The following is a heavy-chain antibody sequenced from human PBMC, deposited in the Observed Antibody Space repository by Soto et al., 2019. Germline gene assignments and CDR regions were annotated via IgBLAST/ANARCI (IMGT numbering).Heavy chain of an antibody. V-gene: IGHV4-59*08. Sequence: SETLSLTSTISGVSIRSYYWSWIRQPPGKGLEWIGYIYYSGSTNYNPSLKSRVTISVDTSKNQFSLKLSSVTAADTAVYYCARHAVYGSGSWFDPWGQGTLVTVS. CDR1: GVSIRSYY. CDR2: IYYSGST. J-gene: IGHJ5*02. D-gene: IGHD3-10*01. CDR3: ARHAVYGSGSWFDP.